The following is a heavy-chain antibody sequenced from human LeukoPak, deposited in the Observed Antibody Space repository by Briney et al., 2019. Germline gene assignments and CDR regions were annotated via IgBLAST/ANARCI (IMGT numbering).Heavy chain of an antibody. V-gene: IGHV4-39*07. CDR1: GGSISSSSYY. Sequence: PSETLSLTCTVSGGSISSSSYYWGWIRQPPGKGLEWIGSMSYSGSTYYNPSLKSRVTISVDTSKNQFSLKLSSVTAADTAVYYCARAGGVSAYYYDSSQVAFDYWGQGTLVTVSS. CDR3: ARAGGVSAYYYDSSQVAFDY. CDR2: MSYSGST. D-gene: IGHD3-22*01. J-gene: IGHJ4*02.